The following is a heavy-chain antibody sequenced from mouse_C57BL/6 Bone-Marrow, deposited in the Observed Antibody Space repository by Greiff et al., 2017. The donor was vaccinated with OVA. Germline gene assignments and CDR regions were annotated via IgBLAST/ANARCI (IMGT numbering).Heavy chain of an antibody. CDR3: ARFSYGSSPDY. J-gene: IGHJ2*01. Sequence: QVQLKQSGAELVRPGTSVKLSCKASGYTFTSYWMHWVKQRPGQGLEWIGVIDPSDSYTNYNQKFKGKATLTVDTSSSTAYMQLSSLTSEDSAVYYCARFSYGSSPDYWGQGTTLTVSS. CDR2: IDPSDSYT. V-gene: IGHV1-59*01. CDR1: GYTFTSYW. D-gene: IGHD1-1*01.